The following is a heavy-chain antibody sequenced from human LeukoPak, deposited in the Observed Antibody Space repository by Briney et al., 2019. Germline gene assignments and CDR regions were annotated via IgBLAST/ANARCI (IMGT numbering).Heavy chain of an antibody. CDR2: IYHSGST. V-gene: IGHV4-4*02. CDR3: ARDSAAAGTGGYYFDY. J-gene: IGHJ4*02. CDR1: GGSISSSNW. D-gene: IGHD6-13*01. Sequence: SETLSLTCAVSGGSISSSNWWSWVRQPPGKGLEWIGEIYHSGSTNYNPSLKSRVTISVDKSKNQFSLKLSSVTAADTAVYYCARDSAAAGTGGYYFDYWGQGTLVTVSS.